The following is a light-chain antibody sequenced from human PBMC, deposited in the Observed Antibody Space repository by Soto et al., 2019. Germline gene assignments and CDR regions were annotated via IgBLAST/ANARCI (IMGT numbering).Light chain of an antibody. V-gene: IGKV1-5*01. Sequence: DIQMTQSPSILSVSVGARVTITGRASQSISNSLAWYQQRPGTAPKLLIYDASTLENGVPSRFSGSGSGTEFTLTISSLQPEDSATYYCQQYSYYRTVGQGTKVDIK. J-gene: IGKJ1*01. CDR2: DAS. CDR3: QQYSYYRT. CDR1: QSISNS.